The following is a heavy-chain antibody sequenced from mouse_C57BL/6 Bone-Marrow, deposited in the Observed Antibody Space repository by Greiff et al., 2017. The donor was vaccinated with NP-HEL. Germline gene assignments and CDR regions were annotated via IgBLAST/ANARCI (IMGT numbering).Heavy chain of an antibody. Sequence: EVKLVESGGGLVKPGGSLKLSCAASGFTFSSYAMSWVRQTPEKRLEWVATISDGGSYTYYPDNVKGRFTISRDNAKNNLYLQMSHLKSEDTAMYYCERDASIYDGYLFAYWGQGTLVTVSS. J-gene: IGHJ3*01. D-gene: IGHD2-3*01. CDR3: ERDASIYDGYLFAY. CDR2: ISDGGSYT. V-gene: IGHV5-4*01. CDR1: GFTFSSYA.